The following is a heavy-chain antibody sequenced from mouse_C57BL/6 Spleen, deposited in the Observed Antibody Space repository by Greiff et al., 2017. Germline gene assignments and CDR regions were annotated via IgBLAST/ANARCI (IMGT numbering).Heavy chain of an antibody. V-gene: IGHV1-55*01. D-gene: IGHD1-1*01. J-gene: IGHJ2*01. CDR1: GYTFTSYW. CDR2: IYPGSGST. Sequence: QVQLKQPGAELVKPGASVKMSCKASGYTFTSYWITWVKLRPGQGLEWIGDIYPGSGSTNYNEKFKSKATLTVDTSSSTAYMQLSSLTSEDSAVYYCARGYGSSSYFDYWGQGTTLTVSS. CDR3: ARGYGSSSYFDY.